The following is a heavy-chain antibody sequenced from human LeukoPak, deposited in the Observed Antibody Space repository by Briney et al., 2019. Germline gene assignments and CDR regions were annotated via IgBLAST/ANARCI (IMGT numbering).Heavy chain of an antibody. D-gene: IGHD3-3*01. CDR1: GFKFDNYA. CDR3: ARGWSGVSYCFQF. Sequence: PGGSLRLSCTGSGFKFDNYAMSWVRQTPGRGLEWLSSISGSRTASYYADPVQGRFTISRDTSQNTLFLQMNSLNAEDTAIYHCARGWSGVSYCFQFWGQGTLVTVSS. CDR2: ISGSRTAS. V-gene: IGHV3-23*01. J-gene: IGHJ4*02.